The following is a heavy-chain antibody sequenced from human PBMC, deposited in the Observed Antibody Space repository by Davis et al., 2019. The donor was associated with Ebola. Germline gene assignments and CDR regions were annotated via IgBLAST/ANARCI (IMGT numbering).Heavy chain of an antibody. CDR1: GFTFSRYW. CDR2: ISSDGGIT. D-gene: IGHD3-10*01. J-gene: IGHJ4*02. Sequence: PGGSLRLSCAASGFTFSRYWMHWVRHAPGKGLVYVSRISSDGGITSYADSVKGRFTISRDNAKSTLYLQMNSLRVEDTAVYHCAKKYYYISGSYYAPFDYWGQGNLVTVSS. CDR3: AKKYYYISGSYYAPFDY. V-gene: IGHV3-74*01.